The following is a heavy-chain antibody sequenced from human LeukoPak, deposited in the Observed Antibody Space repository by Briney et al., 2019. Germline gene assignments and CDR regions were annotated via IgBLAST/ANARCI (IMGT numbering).Heavy chain of an antibody. CDR2: TYYRSKWYS. Sequence: SQTLSLTCAMSGDSVSSTSALWNWIRQSPSRGLEWLARTYYRSKWYSDYALSVKSRITINPDSSKNQFSLQLNSVTPEDTAVYYCARARIAVAGLSAFDVWGQGTKVTVSS. V-gene: IGHV6-1*01. CDR3: ARARIAVAGLSAFDV. CDR1: GDSVSSTSAL. D-gene: IGHD6-19*01. J-gene: IGHJ3*01.